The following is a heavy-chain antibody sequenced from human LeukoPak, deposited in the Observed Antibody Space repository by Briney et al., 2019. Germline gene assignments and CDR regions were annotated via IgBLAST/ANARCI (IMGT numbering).Heavy chain of an antibody. V-gene: IGHV3-48*02. CDR3: ARAVAAADPYPDY. J-gene: IGHJ4*02. CDR2: ISSSSSTI. D-gene: IGHD6-13*01. Sequence: GGSLRLSCAASGFTFNTYTMNWVRQAPGKGLEWVSYISSSSSTIYYADSVKGRFTISRDNAKNSLYLQMNSPRDEDTAVYYCARAVAAADPYPDYWGQGTLVTVSS. CDR1: GFTFNTYT.